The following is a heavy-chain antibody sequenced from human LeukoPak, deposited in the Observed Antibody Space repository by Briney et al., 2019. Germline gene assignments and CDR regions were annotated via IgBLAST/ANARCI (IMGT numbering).Heavy chain of an antibody. Sequence: PSETLSLTCTVSGGSISSYYWSWIRQPAGKGLEWIGRIYTSGSTNYNPSLKSRVTISVDKSKNQFSLKLSSVTAADTAVYYCASLYDSSGYYADYWGHGTLVTVSS. D-gene: IGHD3-22*01. CDR3: ASLYDSSGYYADY. CDR2: IYTSGST. V-gene: IGHV4-4*07. CDR1: GGSISSYY. J-gene: IGHJ4*01.